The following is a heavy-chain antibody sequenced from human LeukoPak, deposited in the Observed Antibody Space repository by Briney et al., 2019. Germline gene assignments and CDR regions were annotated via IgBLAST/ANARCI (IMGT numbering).Heavy chain of an antibody. CDR3: ARETVSGDLIDY. J-gene: IGHJ4*02. Sequence: SETLSLTCAVYGGSFSGYYWSWIRQPPGKGLEWIGEINHSGSTNYNPSLKSRVTISVDTSKNQFSLKLSSVTAADTAVYYRARETVSGDLIDYWGQGTLVTVSS. CDR2: INHSGST. CDR1: GGSFSGYY. V-gene: IGHV4-34*01. D-gene: IGHD2-21*02.